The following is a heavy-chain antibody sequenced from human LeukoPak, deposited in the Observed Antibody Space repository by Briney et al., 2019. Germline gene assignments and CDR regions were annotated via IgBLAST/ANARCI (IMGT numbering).Heavy chain of an antibody. CDR1: GSTLSMLS. J-gene: IGHJ1*01. V-gene: IGHV1-24*01. CDR2: VDPEDVQT. CDR3: VPESNYFLY. Sequence: GASVKVSCKVSGSTLSMLSMHWVRQAPGRGLEWMGGVDPEDVQTIYAQNFQGRVTMTEDTSKDTAYLQLRSLTSDDTAVYYCVPESNYFLYWGQGTLVTVSS.